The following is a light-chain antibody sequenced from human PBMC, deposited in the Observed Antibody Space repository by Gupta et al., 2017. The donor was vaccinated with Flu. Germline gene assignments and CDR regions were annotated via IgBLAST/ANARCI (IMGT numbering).Light chain of an antibody. Sequence: HSVIFSSPASNSDVGGYNSSSCYRHHPGCGPHLIVYVVSRRPSGVPHRFSGSKSGNASSLTVFVLVAEDEADYYCGSFADGRYVFGSGTKVTVL. J-gene: IGLJ1*01. CDR3: GSFADGRYV. CDR2: VVS. CDR1: NSDVGGYNS. V-gene: IGLV2-8*01.